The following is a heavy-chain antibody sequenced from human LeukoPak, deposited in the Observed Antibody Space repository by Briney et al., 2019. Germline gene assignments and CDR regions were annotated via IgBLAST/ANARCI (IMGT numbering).Heavy chain of an antibody. CDR2: MSSGSRYI. CDR1: GFIFSTYA. V-gene: IGHV3-21*06. D-gene: IGHD2-15*01. J-gene: IGHJ4*02. CDR3: ARDRPTGASRVFVVQ. Sequence: GRSLRLSCTLSGFIFSTYAMTWVRHAPGKGLEWISSMSSGSRYIYYADSVRGRFTISRDNTKNSLYLLMNNLRAEDTAIYYCARDRPTGASRVFVVQWGQGTPVTVSS.